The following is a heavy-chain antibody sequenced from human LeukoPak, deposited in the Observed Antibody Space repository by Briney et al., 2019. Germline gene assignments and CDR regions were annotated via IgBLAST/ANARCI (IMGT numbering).Heavy chain of an antibody. D-gene: IGHD3-22*01. J-gene: IGHJ4*02. CDR3: ARVNPTSSGLYAY. CDR1: GFTFSDYY. Sequence: GGSLRLSCAASGFTFSDYYMSWIRQAPGKGLERVSYISGSSSNTNYADSVKGRFTISRDNAKNSLYLQMNSLRAEDTAIYYCARVNPTSSGLYAYWGQGTLVTVSS. V-gene: IGHV3-11*06. CDR2: ISGSSSNT.